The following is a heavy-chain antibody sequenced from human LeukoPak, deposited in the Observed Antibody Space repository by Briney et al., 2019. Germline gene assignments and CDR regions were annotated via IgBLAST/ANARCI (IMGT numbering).Heavy chain of an antibody. CDR3: ARAQTMFWEFDGFDI. Sequence: GGSLRLSCAASGFSFSSYSMNWVRQAPGKGLEWVATMTRSSTIYYADSVKGRFTISRDNAKNSVYLQMNSLRDEDTAVYSCARAQTMFWEFDGFDIWGRGTKVTVSS. CDR2: MTRSSTI. D-gene: IGHD3-10*02. CDR1: GFSFSSYS. J-gene: IGHJ3*02. V-gene: IGHV3-69-1*01.